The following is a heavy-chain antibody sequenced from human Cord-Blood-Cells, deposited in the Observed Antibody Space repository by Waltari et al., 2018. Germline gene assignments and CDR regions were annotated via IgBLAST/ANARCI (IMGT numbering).Heavy chain of an antibody. CDR3: AKDRAYCSSTSCYDQFDP. V-gene: IGHV2-5*01. J-gene: IGHJ5*02. Sequence: QITLKESGPTLVKPTQTLTLTCTFSGFSLSTSGVGVGWIRQPPGKALEWLALIYLNDDKRYSPSLKSRLTITKDTSKNQVVLTMTNMDPVDTATYYCAKDRAYCSSTSCYDQFDPWGQGTLVTVSS. D-gene: IGHD2-2*01. CDR1: GFSLSTSGVG. CDR2: IYLNDDK.